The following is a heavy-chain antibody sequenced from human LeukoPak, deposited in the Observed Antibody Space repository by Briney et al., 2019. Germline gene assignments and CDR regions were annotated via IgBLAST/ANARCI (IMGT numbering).Heavy chain of an antibody. CDR1: GGSISNYY. J-gene: IGHJ4*02. CDR2: FYYIEST. CDR3: ARGAGYSTTSFDY. Sequence: VKPSETLSLTCTVSGGSISNYYWSWIRPPPGKGLEWIGYFYYIESTNYNPSLKSRVTISVDTSKNQFSLKLRSVTAADTAVYCCARGAGYSTTSFDYWGQGTLVTVSS. V-gene: IGHV4-59*01. D-gene: IGHD6-13*01.